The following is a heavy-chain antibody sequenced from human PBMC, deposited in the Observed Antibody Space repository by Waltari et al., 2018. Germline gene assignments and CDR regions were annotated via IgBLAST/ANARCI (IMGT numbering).Heavy chain of an antibody. V-gene: IGHV3-48*01. J-gene: IGHJ3*02. CDR2: ISSSSSTI. Sequence: EVQLVESGGGLVQPGGSWGLSCAASGFPFGSYRMNWFGRAPGKGLEWVSYISSSSSTIYYADSVKGRFTISRDNAKNSLYLQMNSLRAEDTAVYYCARDRMVVAATPDAFDIWGQGTMVTVSS. CDR1: GFPFGSYR. D-gene: IGHD2-15*01. CDR3: ARDRMVVAATPDAFDI.